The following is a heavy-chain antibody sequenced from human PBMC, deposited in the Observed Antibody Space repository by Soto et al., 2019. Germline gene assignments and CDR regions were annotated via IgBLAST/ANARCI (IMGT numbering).Heavy chain of an antibody. CDR1: GFTFGHVW. CDR3: ATGSSLGAPR. J-gene: IGHJ4*02. CDR2: IKSKTDGGTS. Sequence: EVQLVESGGGLVKPGGSLRLSCAASGFTFGHVWISWVRQAPGKGLEWVGRIKSKTDGGTSDYAAPVKGRVTISREDSIYTLALQMNSLMAEDTAVYYCATGSSLGAPRWGQGTLVTVSS. D-gene: IGHD3-16*01. V-gene: IGHV3-15*01.